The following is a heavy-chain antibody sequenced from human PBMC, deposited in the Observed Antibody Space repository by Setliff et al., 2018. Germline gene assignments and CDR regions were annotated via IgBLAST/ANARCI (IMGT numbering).Heavy chain of an antibody. V-gene: IGHV4-39*07. D-gene: IGHD3-3*01. CDR2: VYYTGTT. J-gene: IGHJ1*01. CDR3: ASGYNFWSGYFVVAESYQY. Sequence: SETLSLTCTVSGVSITSYNYFWGWIRQPPGKGLEWIGSVYYTGTTSYNPSLKSRLTMSLDTSKNQLSLRLTSVTATDTAIYYCASGYNFWSGYFVVAESYQYWGQGTLVTVSS. CDR1: GVSITSYNYF.